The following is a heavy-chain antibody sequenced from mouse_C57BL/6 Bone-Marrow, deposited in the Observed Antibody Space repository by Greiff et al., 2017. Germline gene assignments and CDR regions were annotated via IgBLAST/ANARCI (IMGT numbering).Heavy chain of an antibody. CDR2: IDPSDSYT. V-gene: IGHV1-69*01. J-gene: IGHJ4*01. Sequence: QVQLQQPGAELVMPGASVKLSCKASGYTFTSYWMHWVKQRPGQGLEWIGEIDPSDSYTNYNQKFKGKSTLTVDKSSSTAYMQLSSLTSEDSAVYDCARGMDYWGQGTSVTVSS. CDR1: GYTFTSYW. CDR3: ARGMDY.